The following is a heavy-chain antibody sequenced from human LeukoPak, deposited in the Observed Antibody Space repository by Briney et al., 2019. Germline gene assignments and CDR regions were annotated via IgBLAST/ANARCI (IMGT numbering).Heavy chain of an antibody. CDR3: ARGHSSGNPEPFDS. CDR2: ISHGDGST. D-gene: IGHD6-19*01. V-gene: IGHV3-23*01. J-gene: IGHJ4*02. Sequence: GGSERLSCAASGFAFGNYGMSWVRQAPGKGPEWVSTISHGDGSTHYAASVKGRFTISRDNSKNTLYLQMNSLRVEDTAMYFCARGHSSGNPEPFDSWGQRAQVIVSS. CDR1: GFAFGNYG.